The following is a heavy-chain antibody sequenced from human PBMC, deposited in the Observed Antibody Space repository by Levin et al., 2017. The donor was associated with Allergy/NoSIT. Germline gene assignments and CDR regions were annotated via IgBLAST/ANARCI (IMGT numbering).Heavy chain of an antibody. D-gene: IGHD3-3*01. J-gene: IGHJ4*02. CDR3: ARDPHYDFWSGQEHYYFDY. CDR2: IWYDGSNK. Sequence: GGSLRLSCAASGFTFSSYGMHWVRQAPGKGLEWVAVIWYDGSNKYYADSVKGRFTISRDNSKNTLYLQMNSLRAEDTAVYYCARDPHYDFWSGQEHYYFDYWGQGTLVTVSS. CDR1: GFTFSSYG. V-gene: IGHV3-33*01.